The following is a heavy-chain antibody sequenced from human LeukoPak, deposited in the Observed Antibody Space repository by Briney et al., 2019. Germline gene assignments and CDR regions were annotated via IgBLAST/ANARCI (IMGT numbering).Heavy chain of an antibody. D-gene: IGHD3-22*01. Sequence: GGSLRLSCAASGFTFSSYRMNWVRQAPGKGLEWVSSISSSSSYIYYADSVKGRFTISRDNSKNTLYLQMNSLRAEDTAVYYCAMSLDYYDSSGYYDYWGQGTLVTVSS. V-gene: IGHV3-21*04. CDR3: AMSLDYYDSSGYYDY. CDR1: GFTFSSYR. J-gene: IGHJ4*02. CDR2: ISSSSSYI.